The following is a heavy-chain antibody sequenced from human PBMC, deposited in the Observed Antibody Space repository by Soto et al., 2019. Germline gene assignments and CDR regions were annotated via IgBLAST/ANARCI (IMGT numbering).Heavy chain of an antibody. CDR3: AKSDGSGSYYKGHFDS. CDR1: GFTFSSYA. J-gene: IGHJ4*02. V-gene: IGHV3-23*01. CDR2: ISDSGGST. D-gene: IGHD3-10*01. Sequence: GGSLRLSCAASGFTFSSYAMSWVRQAPGKGLEWVSLISDSGGSTYYADSVKGRFTISRDNSKNTLYLQMNSLRAEDTAVYYCAKSDGSGSYYKGHFDSWGQGTLVTVSS.